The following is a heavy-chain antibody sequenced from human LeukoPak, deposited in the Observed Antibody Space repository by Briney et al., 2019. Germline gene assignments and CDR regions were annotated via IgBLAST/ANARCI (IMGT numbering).Heavy chain of an antibody. Sequence: SVKVSCKASGGTFSSYAISWVRQAPGQGLEWMGRIIPILGIANYAQKFQGRVTITADKSTSTAYMEPSSLRSEDTAVYYCARSTYSYVYYFDYWGQGTLVTVSS. V-gene: IGHV1-69*04. D-gene: IGHD5-18*01. CDR1: GGTFSSYA. CDR3: ARSTYSYVYYFDY. CDR2: IIPILGIA. J-gene: IGHJ4*02.